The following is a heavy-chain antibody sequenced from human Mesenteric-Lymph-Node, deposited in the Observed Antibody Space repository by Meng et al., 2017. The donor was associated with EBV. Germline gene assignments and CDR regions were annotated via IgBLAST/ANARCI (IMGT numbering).Heavy chain of an antibody. Sequence: QVQLVQSGAEVKEPGASVKVSCKASGYTFTGYGINLVRQAPGPGLEWMGYISTYNGNTNYAQKLQGRLTMTTDTSTSTAYMELTSLTSDDTAVYYCARGNGATTWGQGTLVTVSS. CDR3: ARGNGATT. V-gene: IGHV1-18*01. J-gene: IGHJ5*02. CDR2: ISTYNGNT. D-gene: IGHD5-24*01. CDR1: GYTFTGYG.